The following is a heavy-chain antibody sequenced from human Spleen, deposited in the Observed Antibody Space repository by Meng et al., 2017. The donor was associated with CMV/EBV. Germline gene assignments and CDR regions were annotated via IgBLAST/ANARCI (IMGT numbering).Heavy chain of an antibody. CDR3: ARVDIVVVPAAPSPWHFDL. Sequence: SGCSYSWTRIRQHPGKQLEWIGYIYYSGRTYYNPSLKSRVAISVDTSRNRFTLMLTSVTVADTAVYYCARVDIVVVPAAPSPWHFDLWGRGTLVTVSS. V-gene: IGHV4-31*02. CDR2: IYYSGRT. J-gene: IGHJ2*01. D-gene: IGHD2-2*03. CDR1: SGCSYS.